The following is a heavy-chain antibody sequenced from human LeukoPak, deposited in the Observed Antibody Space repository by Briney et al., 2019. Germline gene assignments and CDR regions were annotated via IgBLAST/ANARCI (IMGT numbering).Heavy chain of an antibody. Sequence: PGGSLRLSCAASGFSFSNFGMNWVRQAPGKGLEWVSYISSTSRTIYYADSVKGRFTHSRDNAKNSVYLQMNSLRDEDTAVYFCARDPLRWLQNNYYYYYMDVWGKGTTVTVSS. CDR3: ARDPLRWLQNNYYYYYMDV. CDR2: ISSTSRTI. J-gene: IGHJ6*03. V-gene: IGHV3-48*02. CDR1: GFSFSNFG. D-gene: IGHD5-24*01.